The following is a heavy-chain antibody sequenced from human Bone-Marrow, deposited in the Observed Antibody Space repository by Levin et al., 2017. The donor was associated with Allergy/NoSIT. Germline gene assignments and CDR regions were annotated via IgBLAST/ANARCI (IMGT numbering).Heavy chain of an antibody. CDR1: GGSISSGGYY. CDR2: IYYSGST. CDR3: AKDRAAMGYDDYYYGMDA. Sequence: SETLSLTCTVSGGSISSGGYYWSWIRQHPGKGLEWILYIYYSGSTYYNPSLKSRVTLSVDPSKNQFSPKLSSVTAADTAVYYCAKDRAAMGYDDYYYGMDAWGQGTTVTVSS. J-gene: IGHJ6*02. D-gene: IGHD5-18*01. V-gene: IGHV4-31*03.